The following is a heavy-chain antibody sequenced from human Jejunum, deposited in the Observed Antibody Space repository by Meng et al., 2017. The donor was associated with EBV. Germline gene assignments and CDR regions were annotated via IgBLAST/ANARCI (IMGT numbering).Heavy chain of an antibody. D-gene: IGHD1-14*01. CDR1: EFTLSSYW. J-gene: IGHJ4*02. CDR3: SRDLAGSDDY. V-gene: IGHV3-74*03. CDR2: INEDGTTT. Sequence: EVRLGESGGGVIQRGGSLRLSCAASEFTLSSYWMPWVREAPGKGLLWVSRINEDGTTTTYADSVKGRFTISRDNAKNTLYLQMNSLRAEDTAVYYCSRDLAGSDDYWGQGTLVTVSS.